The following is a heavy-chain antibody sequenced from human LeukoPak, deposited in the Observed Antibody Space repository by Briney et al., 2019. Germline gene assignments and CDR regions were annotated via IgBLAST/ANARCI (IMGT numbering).Heavy chain of an antibody. D-gene: IGHD2-21*02. Sequence: ASVKVSCKASGHTFTGYYMHWVRQAPGQGLEWMGWINPNSGGTNYAQKFQGRVTMTRDTSISTAYMELSRLRSDDTAVYYCARAYCGGDCYSRWYNWFDPWGQGTLVTVSS. CDR1: GHTFTGYY. V-gene: IGHV1-2*02. CDR3: ARAYCGGDCYSRWYNWFDP. J-gene: IGHJ5*02. CDR2: INPNSGGT.